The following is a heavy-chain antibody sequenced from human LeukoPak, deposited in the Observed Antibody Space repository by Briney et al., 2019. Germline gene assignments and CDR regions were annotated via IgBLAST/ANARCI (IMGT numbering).Heavy chain of an antibody. CDR1: GGSISNGYY. V-gene: IGHV4-38-2*02. J-gene: IGHJ4*02. Sequence: SSETLSLTCTVSGGSISNGYYWGWIRQPPGKGLEWIGNIYHGGSTYYNPSLKSRVTISVDTSRNQFSLKMSSVTAADTAVYYCASLYGSGFSFDYWGRGTLVTVSS. D-gene: IGHD3-10*01. CDR3: ASLYGSGFSFDY. CDR2: IYHGGST.